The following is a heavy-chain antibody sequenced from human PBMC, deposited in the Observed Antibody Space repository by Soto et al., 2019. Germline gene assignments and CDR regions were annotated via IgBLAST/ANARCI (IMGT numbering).Heavy chain of an antibody. V-gene: IGHV1-69*01. CDR3: ARDSRSYDCWSGYSDWYFDL. CDR1: GGTFSSYA. D-gene: IGHD3-3*01. J-gene: IGHJ2*01. Sequence: QVQLVQSGAEVKKPGSSVKVSCKASGGTFSSYAISWVRQAPGQGLEWMGGIIPIFGTANYAQKFQGRVTITAHESTSTAYMELSSLRSEDTAVYYCARDSRSYDCWSGYSDWYFDLWGRGTLVTVSS. CDR2: IIPIFGTA.